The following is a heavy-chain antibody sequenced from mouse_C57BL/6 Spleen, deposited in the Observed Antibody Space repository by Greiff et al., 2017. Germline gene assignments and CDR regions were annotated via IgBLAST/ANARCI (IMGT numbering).Heavy chain of an antibody. D-gene: IGHD2-1*01. V-gene: IGHV7-3*01. CDR1: GFTFTDYY. J-gene: IGHJ3*01. Sequence: EVNLVESGGGLVQPGGSLSLSCAASGFTFTDYYMSWVRQPPGKALEWLGFIRNKANGYTTEYSASVKGRFTISRDNSQSILYLQMNALRAEDSGTYYCARYWGNYPFAYWGQGTLVIVSA. CDR2: IRNKANGYTT. CDR3: ARYWGNYPFAY.